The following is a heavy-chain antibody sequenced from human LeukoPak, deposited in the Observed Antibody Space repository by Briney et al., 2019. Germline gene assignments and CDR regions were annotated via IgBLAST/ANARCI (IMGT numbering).Heavy chain of an antibody. V-gene: IGHV4-31*03. D-gene: IGHD3-3*01. CDR3: ARQGVVISLRAFDI. CDR1: GGSISSGGYY. Sequence: SETLSLTCTVSGGSISSGGYYWSWIRQHPGMGLEWIGYIYYSGSTYYNPSLKRRVTLSVDTSKNQFSLKLSSVTAADTAVYYCARQGVVISLRAFDIWGQGTMVTVSS. J-gene: IGHJ3*02. CDR2: IYYSGST.